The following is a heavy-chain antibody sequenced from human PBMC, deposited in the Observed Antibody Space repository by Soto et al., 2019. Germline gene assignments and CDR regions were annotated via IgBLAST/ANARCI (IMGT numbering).Heavy chain of an antibody. CDR1: GFTFRSYS. CDR2: ISSSSSTI. CDR3: ARDLSIAAAGPEYFQH. V-gene: IGHV3-48*01. J-gene: IGHJ1*01. Sequence: EVQLVESGGGLVQPGGSLRLSCAASGFTFRSYSMNWVRQAPGKGLEWVSYISSSSSTIYYADSVKGRFTISRDNAKNSLYLQMNSLRAEDTAVYYCARDLSIAAAGPEYFQHWGQGTLVTVSS. D-gene: IGHD6-13*01.